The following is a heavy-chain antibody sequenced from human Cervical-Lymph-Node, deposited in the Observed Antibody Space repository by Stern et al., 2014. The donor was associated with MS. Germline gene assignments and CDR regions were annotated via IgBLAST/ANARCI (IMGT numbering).Heavy chain of an antibody. D-gene: IGHD3-22*01. CDR3: ARASDRSGYCPEYFQY. J-gene: IGHJ1*01. Sequence: VQLEESGAEVKKPGSSVKVSCKASGGSFSNSAISWVRQAPGQGLEWMGGLIIIFGTANYAQKFQGRVTITADASTSTAYMELSSLRSEDTAVYYCARASDRSGYCPEYFQYWGQGTPVTVSS. CDR1: GGSFSNSA. V-gene: IGHV1-69*01. CDR2: LIIIFGTA.